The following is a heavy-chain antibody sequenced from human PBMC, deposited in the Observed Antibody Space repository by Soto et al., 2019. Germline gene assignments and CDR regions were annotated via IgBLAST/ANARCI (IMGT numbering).Heavy chain of an antibody. CDR3: ARSIVGATKWKPMDV. D-gene: IGHD1-26*01. CDR2: VSHSGGT. V-gene: IGHV4-34*01. Sequence: QVQLQQWGAGLLKPSETLSLSCDIYGGSFSDDYWSWIRQPPGKGLEWIGKVSHSGGTTYNPSLRSRVTLSADTSKNQFSLRLTSVTAADTAVYYCARSIVGATKWKPMDVWGQGTTVTVSS. CDR1: GGSFSDDY. J-gene: IGHJ6*02.